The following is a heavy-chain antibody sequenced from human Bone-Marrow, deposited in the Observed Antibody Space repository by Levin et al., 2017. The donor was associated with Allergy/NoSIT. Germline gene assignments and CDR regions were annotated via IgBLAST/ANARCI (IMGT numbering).Heavy chain of an antibody. CDR1: GFTFNSYN. Sequence: PGGSLRLSCAASGFTFNSYNMHWVRQAPGKGLEWVATIWYHGDNKYYADSVKGRFTVSRDNFRNILFLQMNSLRAEDTAVYYCARGARYEEFDFWGRGALVTVSS. CDR3: ARGARYEEFDF. J-gene: IGHJ4*02. V-gene: IGHV3-33*01. D-gene: IGHD1-1*01. CDR2: IWYHGDNK.